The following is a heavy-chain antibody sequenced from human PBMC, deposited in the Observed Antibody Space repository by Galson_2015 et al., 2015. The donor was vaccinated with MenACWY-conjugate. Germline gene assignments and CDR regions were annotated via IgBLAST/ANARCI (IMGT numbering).Heavy chain of an antibody. J-gene: IGHJ6*02. CDR1: GYSFTNYW. CDR3: ARHPPGGRGMDV. Sequence: QSGAEVKKPGESLQISCKSSGYSFTNYWIGWVRQMPGRGLEWMGLIDPHNSNTRYSPSFQGQVTISADESISTAFLQWSSLKASDTAMYYCARHPPGGRGMDVWGRGTTVTVSS. D-gene: IGHD1-26*01. V-gene: IGHV5-51*01. CDR2: IDPHNSNT.